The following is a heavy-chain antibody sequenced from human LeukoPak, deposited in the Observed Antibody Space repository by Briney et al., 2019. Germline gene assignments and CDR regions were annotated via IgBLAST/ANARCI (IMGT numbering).Heavy chain of an antibody. J-gene: IGHJ5*02. Sequence: IPGGSLRLSCAASGFSFSFSNMNWVRQAPGKGLEWVSYISSTNGHTYYADSVNGRFTISRDTAKNSLYLQMNSLRVEDTAIYFCARDRDSSGLYGGADLWGQGVLVTVSA. V-gene: IGHV3-21*03. CDR1: GFSFSFSN. CDR2: ISSTNGHT. CDR3: ARDRDSSGLYGGADL. D-gene: IGHD6-19*01.